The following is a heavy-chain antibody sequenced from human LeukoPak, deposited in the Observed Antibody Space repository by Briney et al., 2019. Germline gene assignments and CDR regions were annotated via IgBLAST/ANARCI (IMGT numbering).Heavy chain of an antibody. CDR1: GFTFDDYA. D-gene: IGHD3-3*01. CDR2: ISWNSGSI. J-gene: IGHJ4*02. CDR3: AKESGVGHIDY. Sequence: PGGSLRLSCAASGFTFDDYAMHWVRQAPGKGLEWVSGISWNSGSIAYADSVKGRFTISRDNAKNSLYLQMNSLRAEDTAVYYCAKESGVGHIDYWGQGTLVTVSS. V-gene: IGHV3-9*01.